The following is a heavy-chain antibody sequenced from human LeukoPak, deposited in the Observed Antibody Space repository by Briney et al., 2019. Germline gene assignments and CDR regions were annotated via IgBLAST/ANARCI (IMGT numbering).Heavy chain of an antibody. D-gene: IGHD3-22*01. CDR1: GFTVSDNY. CDR2: IYSGGST. CDR3: ARVPGYC. Sequence: PGGSLRLSCAASGFTVSDNYMTWVRQAPGRGLEWVSFIYSGGSTHYADSVKGRFTISRDASENTLYLQMNSLRGEDTAVYYCARVPGYCWGQGTLVTVSS. J-gene: IGHJ4*02. V-gene: IGHV3-66*01.